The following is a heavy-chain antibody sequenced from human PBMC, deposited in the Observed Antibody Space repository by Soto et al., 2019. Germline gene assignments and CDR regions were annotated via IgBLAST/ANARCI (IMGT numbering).Heavy chain of an antibody. CDR1: GFIVSSYY. CDR3: AKSGGNGWFADAFDV. D-gene: IGHD6-19*01. Sequence: VGSLRLSCAGSGFIVSSYYMSWVRQAPGKGLEWISVIYSGGSTYYADSVKGRFTISRDNSENTLYLQLNSLRAEDTAVYYCAKSGGNGWFADAFDVWGQGTMVTVSS. V-gene: IGHV3-53*01. J-gene: IGHJ3*01. CDR2: IYSGGST.